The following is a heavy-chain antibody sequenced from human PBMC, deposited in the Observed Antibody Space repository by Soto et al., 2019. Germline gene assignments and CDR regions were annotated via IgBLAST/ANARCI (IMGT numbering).Heavy chain of an antibody. CDR2: FDPEDGET. CDR1: GYTLTELS. J-gene: IGHJ4*02. D-gene: IGHD6-6*01. Sequence: ASVKVSCKVSGYTLTELSMHWVRQAPGKGLEWMGGFDPEDGETIYAQKFQGRVTMTEDTSTDTAYMELSSLRSEDTAVYYCATIVSEYSSSSTVYYFDYWGQGTLVTVSS. CDR3: ATIVSEYSSSSTVYYFDY. V-gene: IGHV1-24*01.